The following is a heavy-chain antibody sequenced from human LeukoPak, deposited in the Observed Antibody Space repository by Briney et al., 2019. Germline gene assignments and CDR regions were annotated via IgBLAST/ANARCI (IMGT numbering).Heavy chain of an antibody. V-gene: IGHV3-11*01. J-gene: IGHJ4*02. Sequence: GGSLRLSCAASGFTFSDYYMSWIRQAPGKGLEWVSYISNSGGATNYGDSVRGRFTISRDNSKNSLYLEMNSLRAEDTAIYYCARESYYGSGTYFNFDYWGRGILVTVSS. D-gene: IGHD3-10*01. CDR2: ISNSGGAT. CDR3: ARESYYGSGTYFNFDY. CDR1: GFTFSDYY.